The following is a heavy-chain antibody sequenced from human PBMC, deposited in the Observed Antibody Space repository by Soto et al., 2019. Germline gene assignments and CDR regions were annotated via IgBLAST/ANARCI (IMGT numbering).Heavy chain of an antibody. D-gene: IGHD3-10*01. V-gene: IGHV3-74*01. CDR2: INGDGSTT. J-gene: IGHJ4*02. CDR3: ARGQSGSYSFDY. CDR1: GFTLSSFW. Sequence: EVQLVESGGGIVQPGGSVRLSCAASGFTLSSFWIHWVRQASGKGLVWVSRINGDGSTTNYADSLKGRFTISRDNAKNTVFVQVNSLRAEDTAVYYCARGQSGSYSFDYWGQGTLVTVSS.